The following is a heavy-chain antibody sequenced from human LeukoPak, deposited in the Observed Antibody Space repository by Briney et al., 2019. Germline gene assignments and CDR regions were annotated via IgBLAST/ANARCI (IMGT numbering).Heavy chain of an antibody. CDR1: GYTFTSYY. CDR3: AKDGGSGWYSQFDY. Sequence: ASVKVSCKASGYTFTSYYMHWVRQAPGQGLEWMGIINPSGGSTSYAQKFQGRVTMTRDTSTSTVYMELSSLRAEDTALYYCAKDGGSGWYSQFDYWGQGTLVTVSS. J-gene: IGHJ4*02. D-gene: IGHD6-19*01. CDR2: INPSGGST. V-gene: IGHV1-46*01.